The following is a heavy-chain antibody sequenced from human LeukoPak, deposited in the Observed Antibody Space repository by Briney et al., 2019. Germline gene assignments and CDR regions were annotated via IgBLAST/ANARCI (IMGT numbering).Heavy chain of an antibody. J-gene: IGHJ4*02. CDR1: GGSISSSSYY. CDR3: ARPPATIVVVPAGFRPEGYFDY. CDR2: IYYSGST. Sequence: SETLSLTCTVSGGSISSSSYYWGWIRQPPGKGLEWIGSIYYSGSTYYNPSLKSRVTISVDTSKNQFSLKLSSVTAADTAVYYCARPPATIVVVPAGFRPEGYFDYWGQGTLVTVSS. D-gene: IGHD2-2*01. V-gene: IGHV4-39*01.